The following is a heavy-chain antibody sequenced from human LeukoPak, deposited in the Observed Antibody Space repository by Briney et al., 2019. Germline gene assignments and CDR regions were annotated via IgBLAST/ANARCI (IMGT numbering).Heavy chain of an antibody. CDR1: GGSFSGYY. J-gene: IGHJ4*02. CDR2: INHSGST. V-gene: IGHV4-34*01. Sequence: PSETLSLTCAVYGGSFSGYYWSWIRQPPGKWLEWIGEINHSGSTNYNPSLKSRVTISVDTSKNQFSLKLSSVTAADTAVYYCASGTPYSYGYAWAYWGQGTLVTVSS. D-gene: IGHD5-18*01. CDR3: ASGTPYSYGYAWAY.